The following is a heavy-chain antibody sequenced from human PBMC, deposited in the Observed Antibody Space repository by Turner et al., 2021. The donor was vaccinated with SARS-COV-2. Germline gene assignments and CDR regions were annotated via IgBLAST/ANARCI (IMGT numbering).Heavy chain of an antibody. CDR1: AFTISSHV. J-gene: IGHJ3*02. CDR2: ISSNGDET. CDR3: AGSSSGYLNAAFDI. Sequence: QEQLVESGGGVVQPGRSLRLTCPASAFTISSHVMHWVRQVPGKGLQWVALISSNGDETHYADSVKGRFTISRDNSRSTLSLQMNSLRVEDTAVYFCAGSSSGYLNAAFDIWGQGTGVIISS. D-gene: IGHD3-22*01. V-gene: IGHV3-30-3*01.